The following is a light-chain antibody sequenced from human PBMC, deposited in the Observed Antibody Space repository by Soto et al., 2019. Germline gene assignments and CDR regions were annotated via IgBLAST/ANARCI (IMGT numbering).Light chain of an antibody. J-gene: IGKJ3*01. V-gene: IGKV3-20*01. Sequence: EIVLTQSPDTLSLSPGERATRSCRTTQSISSSLVAWYQQKPGQPPRPLIHGASSRATGIPDRFSGRGSGTEFTLTISRLEPEDFAVYYCQLYDGSLFTFGPGTKVDIK. CDR2: GAS. CDR1: QSISSSL. CDR3: QLYDGSLFT.